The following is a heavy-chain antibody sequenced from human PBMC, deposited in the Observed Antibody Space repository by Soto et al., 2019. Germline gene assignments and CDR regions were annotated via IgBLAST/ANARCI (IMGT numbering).Heavy chain of an antibody. V-gene: IGHV3-21*01. J-gene: IGHJ6*03. D-gene: IGHD1-1*01. CDR1: GFTRSRYS. Sequence: PGGSLRLCCAAPGFTRSRYSMNCVRLAPGKELEWVSSISSSSTNIYYADSVKGRFTISRDNAQNSLYLQMNSLRAEDTAVYYCVGRPSRSTLFSYM. CDR2: ISSSSTNI. CDR3: VGRPSRSTLFSYM.